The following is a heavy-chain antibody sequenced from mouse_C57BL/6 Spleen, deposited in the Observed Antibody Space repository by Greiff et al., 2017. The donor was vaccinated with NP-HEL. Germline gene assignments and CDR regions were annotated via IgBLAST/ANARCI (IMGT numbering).Heavy chain of an antibody. Sequence: EVKLVESGGDLVKPGGSLKLSCAASGFTFSSYGMSWVRQTPDKRLEWVATISSGGSYTYYPDSVKGRFTISRDNAKNTLYLQMSSLKSEDTAMYYCAKSGYGSSYDAMDYWGQGTSVTVSS. CDR2: ISSGGSYT. V-gene: IGHV5-6*01. D-gene: IGHD1-1*01. CDR3: AKSGYGSSYDAMDY. J-gene: IGHJ4*01. CDR1: GFTFSSYG.